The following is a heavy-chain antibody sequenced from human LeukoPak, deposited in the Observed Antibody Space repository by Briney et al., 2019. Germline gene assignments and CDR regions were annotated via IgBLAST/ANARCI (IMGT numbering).Heavy chain of an antibody. D-gene: IGHD3-16*01. V-gene: IGHV4-38-2*02. J-gene: IGHJ3*02. CDR3: ARLGVADAFDI. CDR1: GYSISSGYY. CDR2: IYHSGST. Sequence: SETLSLTCTVSGYSISSGYYWGWIRQPPGKGLEWIGSIYHSGSTYYNPSLKSRVTISVDTSKNQFSLKLSSVTAADTAVYYCARLGVADAFDIWGQGTMVTVSS.